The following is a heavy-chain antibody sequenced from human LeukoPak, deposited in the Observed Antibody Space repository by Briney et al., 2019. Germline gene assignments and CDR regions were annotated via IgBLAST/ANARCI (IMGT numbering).Heavy chain of an antibody. CDR1: GYTFSGYY. J-gene: IGHJ3*02. CDR3: ARGRSGSYGDDAFDI. CDR2: INPNSGGT. V-gene: IGHV1-2*02. D-gene: IGHD1-26*01. Sequence: GASVKVSCKASGYTFSGYYMHWVRQAPGQGLEWMGWINPNSGGTNYAQKFQGRVTMTRDTSISTAYMELSRLRSDDTAVYYCARGRSGSYGDDAFDIWGQGTMVTVSS.